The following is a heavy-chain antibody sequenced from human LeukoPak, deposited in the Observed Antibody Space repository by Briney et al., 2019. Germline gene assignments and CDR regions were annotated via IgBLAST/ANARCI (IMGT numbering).Heavy chain of an antibody. J-gene: IGHJ3*02. D-gene: IGHD5-18*01. CDR3: ARGWIQLWFDAFDI. CDR1: GGSFSGYY. Sequence: PSETLSLTCAVYGGSFSGYYWSWIRQPPGEGLEWIGEINHSGSTNYNPSLKSRVTISVDTSKNQFSLKLSSVTAADTAVYYCARGWIQLWFDAFDIWGQGTMVTVSS. CDR2: INHSGST. V-gene: IGHV4-34*01.